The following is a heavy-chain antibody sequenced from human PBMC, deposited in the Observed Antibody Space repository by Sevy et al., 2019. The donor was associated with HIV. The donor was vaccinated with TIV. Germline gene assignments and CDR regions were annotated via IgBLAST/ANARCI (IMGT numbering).Heavy chain of an antibody. CDR1: GFDFRTYP. CDR3: VRDYAVAFDH. D-gene: IGHD4-17*01. V-gene: IGHV3-48*04. CDR2: IRAENSGT. J-gene: IGHJ4*01. Sequence: GGSLRLSCVASGFDFRTYPVNWVRQAPGKGLEWISNIRAENSGTNYADSVKGRFTVSRDNAQNSLYLQMNSLRVEDSAVYYCVRDYAVAFDHWGHGVLVTVSS.